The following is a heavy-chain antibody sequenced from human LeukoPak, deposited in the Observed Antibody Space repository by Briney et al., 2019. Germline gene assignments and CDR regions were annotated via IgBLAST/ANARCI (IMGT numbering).Heavy chain of an antibody. CDR1: GGSIINYY. D-gene: IGHD3-22*01. CDR2: IYITGST. CDR3: ARLKYYDSTGYSPGYYMDV. V-gene: IGHV4-4*07. Sequence: SETLSLTCTVSGGSIINYYWSWIRQSAGTGLEWVGRIYITGSTNYNPSLQSRLSMSVDTSKNQVSLRLTSVSAADTAVYYCARLKYYDSTGYSPGYYMDVWGKGITVTVSS. J-gene: IGHJ6*03.